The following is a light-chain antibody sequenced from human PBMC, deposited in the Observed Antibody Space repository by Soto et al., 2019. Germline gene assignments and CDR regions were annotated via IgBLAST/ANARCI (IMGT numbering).Light chain of an antibody. CDR2: GAS. CDR1: QSVSSSS. J-gene: IGKJ2*01. V-gene: IGKV3-20*01. CDR3: QVSGRSALYT. Sequence: EIALTQSPGTLYLSPGERATLSCRASQSVSSSSLAWDQQKRGQAPRLLIYGASSRATGISDRFSGSGSGTDFTITISRLEHEDFAVYYCQVSGRSALYTFGQGTRLAIK.